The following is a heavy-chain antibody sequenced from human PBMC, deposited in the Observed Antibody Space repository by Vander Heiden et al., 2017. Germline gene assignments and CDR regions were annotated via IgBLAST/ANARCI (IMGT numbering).Heavy chain of an antibody. CDR3: AKSVSGWAPFDY. Sequence: EVQLLESGGGLVQPGGSLRLSCAASGFTFNGSAMSWVRQAPGKGLEWVSVISGSGGSTYYADSVKGRFTISRDNSKNTLYLQMNSLRAEDTAVYYCAKSVSGWAPFDYWGQGTLVTVSS. J-gene: IGHJ4*02. CDR2: ISGSGGST. V-gene: IGHV3-23*01. CDR1: GFTFNGSA. D-gene: IGHD6-19*01.